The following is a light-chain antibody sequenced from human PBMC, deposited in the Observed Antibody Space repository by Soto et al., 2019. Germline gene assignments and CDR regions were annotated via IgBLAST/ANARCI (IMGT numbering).Light chain of an antibody. Sequence: EIVMTQSPATLSVSPGERATLSCRASQSVSSNFAWYQQKPGQAPRLLIYAASTRATGIPARFSGSGSGTEFTLTISSLQSEDFAVDYCQQYNNWPPLTFGGGTKVEIK. CDR2: AAS. J-gene: IGKJ4*01. CDR1: QSVSSN. V-gene: IGKV3-15*01. CDR3: QQYNNWPPLT.